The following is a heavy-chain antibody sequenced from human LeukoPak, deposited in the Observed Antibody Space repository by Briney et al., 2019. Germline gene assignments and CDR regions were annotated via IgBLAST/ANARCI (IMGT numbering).Heavy chain of an antibody. Sequence: KSSETLSLTCAVSGYSISSGYYWGWIRQPPGKGLEWIGTVYHRGRTHYNPSHKSRVTISVDTSKNQFSLKLSSVTAADTAVYYCARRDYYYYYMDVWGTGTTVTVSS. CDR3: ARRDYYYYYMDV. V-gene: IGHV4-38-2*01. CDR1: GYSISSGYY. J-gene: IGHJ6*03. CDR2: VYHRGRT.